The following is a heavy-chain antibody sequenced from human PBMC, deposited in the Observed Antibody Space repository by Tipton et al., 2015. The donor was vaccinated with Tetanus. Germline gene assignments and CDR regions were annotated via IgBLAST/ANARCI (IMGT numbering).Heavy chain of an antibody. V-gene: IGHV4-39*01. CDR2: IYNTGTT. Sequence: TLSLTCIVSGGSISSRNYYWGWIRQPPGKGLEWIGTIYNTGTTYFNPSLKSRVTMSVDTSKQQVSLRLSSVTAADTAMYYCARGVWFGPGPKYYFDYWGQGTLVTVSS. J-gene: IGHJ4*02. CDR3: ARGVWFGPGPKYYFDY. CDR1: GGSISSRNYY. D-gene: IGHD3-10*01.